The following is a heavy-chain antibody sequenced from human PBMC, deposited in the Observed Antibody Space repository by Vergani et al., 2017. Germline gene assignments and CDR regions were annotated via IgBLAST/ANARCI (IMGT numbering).Heavy chain of an antibody. J-gene: IGHJ4*02. Sequence: QVQLVESGGGVVQPGRSLRLSCAASGFTFSSYGMHWVRQAPGKGLEWVAVIWYDGSNKYYADSVKGRFTIARDNSKNTLYLQMNRLRGEDTSVYYCGRDPGLGVIAARYPDYWGQGTLVTVSS. V-gene: IGHV3-33*01. CDR3: GRDPGLGVIAARYPDY. CDR1: GFTFSSYG. D-gene: IGHD6-6*01. CDR2: IWYDGSNK.